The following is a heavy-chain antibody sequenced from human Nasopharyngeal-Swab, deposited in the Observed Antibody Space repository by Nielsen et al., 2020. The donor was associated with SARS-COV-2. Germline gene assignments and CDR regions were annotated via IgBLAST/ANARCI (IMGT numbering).Heavy chain of an antibody. CDR1: GYTFTTYD. CDR3: ARGLIVATIFHYYYYMDV. Sequence: ASVKVSCKASGYTFTTYDINWVRQATGQGLEWMGWMNPNSGNTGYAQKFQGRVTMTRNTSISTVYMELSSLRSEDTAAYYCARGLIVATIFHYYYYMDVWGKGTTVTVSS. J-gene: IGHJ6*03. D-gene: IGHD5-12*01. CDR2: MNPNSGNT. V-gene: IGHV1-8*01.